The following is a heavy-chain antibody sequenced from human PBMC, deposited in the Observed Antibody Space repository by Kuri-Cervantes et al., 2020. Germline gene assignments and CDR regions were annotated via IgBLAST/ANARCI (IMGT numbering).Heavy chain of an antibody. J-gene: IGHJ3*02. V-gene: IGHV3-23*01. D-gene: IGHD1-20*01. CDR3: ARVAYNWNDVTLDAFDI. CDR2: ISGSGGTT. Sequence: GESLKISCAASGFTFSSYAINWVRQAPGKGLEWVSAISGSGGTTYYADSVKGRFTISRDNSKNTLDLQMNSLRAEDTAVYYCARVAYNWNDVTLDAFDIWGQGTMVTVSS. CDR1: GFTFSSYA.